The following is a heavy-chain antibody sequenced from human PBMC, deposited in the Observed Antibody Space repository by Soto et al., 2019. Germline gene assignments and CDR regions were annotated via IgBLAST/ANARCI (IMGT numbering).Heavy chain of an antibody. CDR1: GFTFSSYG. V-gene: IGHV3-30*02. CDR2: IWYDGSNK. CDR3: AKGDTAMAHTDYYYYYGMDV. Sequence: GGSLRLSCAASGFTFSSYGMHWVRQAPGKGLEWVAVIWYDGSNKYYADSVKGRFTISRDNSKNTLYLQMNSLRAEDTAVYYCAKGDTAMAHTDYYYYYGMDVWGQGTTVTVSS. D-gene: IGHD5-18*01. J-gene: IGHJ6*02.